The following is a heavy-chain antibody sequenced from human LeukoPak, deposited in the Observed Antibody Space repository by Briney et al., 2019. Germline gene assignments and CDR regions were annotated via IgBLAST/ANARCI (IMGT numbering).Heavy chain of an antibody. CDR3: ASGSGSLFDS. D-gene: IGHD6-19*01. Sequence: GGSLRLSCAVSGFTFSSLWMTWVRQAPGKGLEWVAIIKQDGSEIYYVDSVKGRFTISRDNAKNSLYLQMSSLRAEDTAVYYCASGSGSLFDSWGQGTLVTVSS. CDR2: IKQDGSEI. CDR1: GFTFSSLW. V-gene: IGHV3-7*01. J-gene: IGHJ4*02.